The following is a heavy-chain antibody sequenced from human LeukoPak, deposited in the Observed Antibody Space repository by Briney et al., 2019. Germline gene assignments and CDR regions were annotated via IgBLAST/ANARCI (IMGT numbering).Heavy chain of an antibody. D-gene: IGHD6-13*01. V-gene: IGHV3-23*01. CDR1: GFTFSSYA. Sequence: GGSLRLSCAASGFTFSSYAMSWVRQAPGKGLEWVSGISGSGGSTYYADSVKGRFTIYRDNSRNTLYLLMNSPRAEDTAVYYCAILPGYSSGWYEVNYWGQGTLVTVSS. J-gene: IGHJ4*02. CDR2: ISGSGGST. CDR3: AILPGYSSGWYEVNY.